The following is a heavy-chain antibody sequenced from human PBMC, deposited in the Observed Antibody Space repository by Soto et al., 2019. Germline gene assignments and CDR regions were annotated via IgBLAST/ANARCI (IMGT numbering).Heavy chain of an antibody. Sequence: EVQLVESGGNLVQAGGSLRLSCAASGFSFISYSMSWVRQAPGKGLEWVSYISNSGSVIHEADSGKGRFTISRDNAKNSLSLQMNSLRDEDTALYYCVRVFASNTFDLWGQGTVVTVSS. CDR2: ISNSGSVI. V-gene: IGHV3-48*02. J-gene: IGHJ3*01. CDR1: GFSFISYS. D-gene: IGHD3-3*01. CDR3: VRVFASNTFDL.